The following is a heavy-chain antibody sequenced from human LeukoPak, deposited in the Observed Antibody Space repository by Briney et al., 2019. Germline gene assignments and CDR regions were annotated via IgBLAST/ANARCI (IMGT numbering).Heavy chain of an antibody. D-gene: IGHD2-2*01. CDR2: IYQSGST. CDR3: ARSLSTAGIDY. J-gene: IGHJ4*02. CDR1: GYSITTGRY. Sequence: SETLSLTCAVSGYSITTGRYWGWIRQPPGKGQEWIGSIYQSGSTYYNPSLKSRVTISVDKSKNQFSLNLRSVTAPDTAVYYCARSLSTAGIDYWGQGILVTVSS. V-gene: IGHV4-38-2*01.